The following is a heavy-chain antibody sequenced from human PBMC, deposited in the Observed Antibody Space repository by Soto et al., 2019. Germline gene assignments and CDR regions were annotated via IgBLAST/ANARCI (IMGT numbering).Heavy chain of an antibody. V-gene: IGHV1-8*01. CDR2: MNPNSNNT. CDR3: ARCDGDNLNRLVS. D-gene: IGHD1-20*01. Sequence: GASVKVPCKASGYTFASYDMNWVRQAPGQGLEWMGWMNPNSNNTGYAQKFQGRLTMTRDIALSIAHMELSSLRNEDTAVYYCARCDGDNLNRLVSWGQGNLVTVSS. CDR1: GYTFASYD. J-gene: IGHJ4*02.